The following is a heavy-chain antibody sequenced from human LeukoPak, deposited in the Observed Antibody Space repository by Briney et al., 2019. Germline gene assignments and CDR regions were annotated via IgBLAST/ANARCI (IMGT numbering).Heavy chain of an antibody. D-gene: IGHD7-27*01. CDR2: ISGSGGST. V-gene: IGHV3-23*01. J-gene: IGHJ4*02. CDR3: ATPPGDVYYFDY. Sequence: GGSLRLSCVVSGFTFSSYAMSWVRQAPGRGLEWVSAISGSGGSTYYADSVKGRFTISRDNSKNTLYLQMNSLRAEDTAVYYCATPPGDVYYFDYWGQGTLVTVSS. CDR1: GFTFSSYA.